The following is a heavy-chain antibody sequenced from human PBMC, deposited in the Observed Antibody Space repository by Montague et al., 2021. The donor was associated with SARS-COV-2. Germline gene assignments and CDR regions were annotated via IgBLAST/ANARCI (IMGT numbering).Heavy chain of an antibody. D-gene: IGHD6-13*01. Sequence: SETLSLTCTVSGGSLSSICYYSGWIRPPPGKGLEWNGSIYSRRRTHSTPTLKTRVTISVATSQNHFYLKLSSVTAADTAVYYCAKVGRQQLVRFSGMDVWGQGTTVTVSS. CDR2: IYSRRRT. J-gene: IGHJ6*02. CDR1: GGSLSSICYY. CDR3: AKVGRQQLVRFSGMDV. V-gene: IGHV4-39*07.